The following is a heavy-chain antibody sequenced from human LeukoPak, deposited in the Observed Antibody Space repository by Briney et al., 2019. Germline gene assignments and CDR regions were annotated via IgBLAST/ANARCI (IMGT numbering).Heavy chain of an antibody. CDR1: GYTFTDHY. CDR2: INPILGIA. CDR3: AIMHLGGLKTYDYFDY. Sequence: ASVKVSCKASGYTFTDHYIHWVRQAPGQGFEWMGWINPILGIANYAQKFQGRVTITADKSTSTAYMELSSLRSEDTAVYYCAIMHLGGLKTYDYFDYWGQGTLVTVSS. J-gene: IGHJ4*02. V-gene: IGHV1-69*10. D-gene: IGHD5-12*01.